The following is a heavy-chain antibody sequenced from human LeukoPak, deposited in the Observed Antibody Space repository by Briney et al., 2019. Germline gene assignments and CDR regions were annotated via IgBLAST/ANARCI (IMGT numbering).Heavy chain of an antibody. D-gene: IGHD1-1*01. Sequence: GGSLRLSTVASGFTVSSNCMSWVRQGPGMGLEWVSIIYNDAGTFYADSVKGRFTISRDNSKNTLYLQMDSLSAEDTAVYYCARDYRNGAIDYWGQGTLVTVS. CDR1: GFTVSSNC. CDR2: IYNDAGT. J-gene: IGHJ4*02. V-gene: IGHV3-53*01. CDR3: ARDYRNGAIDY.